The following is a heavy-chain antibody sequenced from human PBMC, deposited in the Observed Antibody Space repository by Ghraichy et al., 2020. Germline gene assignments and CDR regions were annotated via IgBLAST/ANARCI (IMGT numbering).Heavy chain of an antibody. D-gene: IGHD3-3*01. CDR3: AKDPWSGYSNWFDP. CDR2: ISGSGGST. V-gene: IGHV3-23*01. CDR1: GFTFRSYA. J-gene: IGHJ5*02. Sequence: GGSLRLSCAASGFTFRSYAMSWVRQAPGKGLEWVSAISGSGGSTYYADSVKGRFTISRYNSKNTLYLQMNSLRAEDTAVYYCAKDPWSGYSNWFDPWGQGTLVTVSS.